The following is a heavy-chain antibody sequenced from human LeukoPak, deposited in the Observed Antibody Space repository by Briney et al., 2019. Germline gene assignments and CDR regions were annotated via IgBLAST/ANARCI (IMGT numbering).Heavy chain of an antibody. CDR1: GGSISSSNW. Sequence: SETLSLTCAVSGGSISSSNWWSWVRQPPGKGLEWIGEIYHSGSTNYNPSLKSRVTISVDKSKNQFSPKLSSVTAADTAVYYYARASSSNHGAFDIWGQGTMVTVSS. D-gene: IGHD1-14*01. CDR3: ARASSSNHGAFDI. V-gene: IGHV4-4*02. J-gene: IGHJ3*02. CDR2: IYHSGST.